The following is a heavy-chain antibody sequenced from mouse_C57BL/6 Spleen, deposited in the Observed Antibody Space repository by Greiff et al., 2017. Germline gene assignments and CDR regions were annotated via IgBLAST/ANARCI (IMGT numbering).Heavy chain of an antibody. J-gene: IGHJ3*01. CDR3: ARSGGTWFAY. V-gene: IGHV1-82*01. CDR2: IYPGGGDT. CDR1: GYAFSSSW. Sequence: VKLQESGPELVKPGASVKISCKASGYAFSSSWMNWVKQRPGRGLEWIGRIYPGGGDTNYNGKFKGKATLTADKTSSTAYMQLSSLTSEDSAVYFCARSGGTWFAYWGQGTLVTVSA. D-gene: IGHD1-1*02.